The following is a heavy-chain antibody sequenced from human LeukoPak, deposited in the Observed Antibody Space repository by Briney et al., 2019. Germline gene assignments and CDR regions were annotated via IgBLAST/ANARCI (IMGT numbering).Heavy chain of an antibody. D-gene: IGHD3-22*01. V-gene: IGHV3-30*01. CDR3: ARPYYYDTSCYYIDS. J-gene: IGHJ4*02. CDR1: GFAFISYS. Sequence: TGGSLRLSCAASGFAFISYSMHWVRQAPGKGLEWVAVTSYDGSNKYYADSVNGRFTISRDNSKNTLYLQMDSLTVEDTAMYYCARPYYYDTSCYYIDSWGQGTLVTVSS. CDR2: TSYDGSNK.